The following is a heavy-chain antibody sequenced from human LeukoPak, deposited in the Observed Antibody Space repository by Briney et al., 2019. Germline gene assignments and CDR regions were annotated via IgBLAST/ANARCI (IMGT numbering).Heavy chain of an antibody. CDR1: GFTFSSYA. Sequence: PGGSLRLSCAASGFTFSSYAMHWVRQAPGKGLEWVAIISYDGSKKYYADSVKGRFTISRDNSKNTLYLQMNSLRAEDTAVYYCARKGIQLWFGGVGDWFDPWGQGTLVTVSS. D-gene: IGHD5-18*01. V-gene: IGHV3-30-3*01. CDR3: ARKGIQLWFGGVGDWFDP. CDR2: ISYDGSKK. J-gene: IGHJ5*02.